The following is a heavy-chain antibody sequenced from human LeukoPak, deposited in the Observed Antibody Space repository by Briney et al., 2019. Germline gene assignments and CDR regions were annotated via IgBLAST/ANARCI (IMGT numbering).Heavy chain of an antibody. CDR1: GESFSGYY. D-gene: IGHD4-17*01. CDR2: INHSGTT. CDR3: ARSPTTVTRSLDY. V-gene: IGHV4-34*01. Sequence: SETLSLTCAVYGESFSGYYWSWIRQPPGTGLEWIGEINHSGTTTYNPSLKSRVTISVDTSKNQFSLKLNSVTAADTAVYYCARSPTTVTRSLDYWGQGTLVTVSS. J-gene: IGHJ4*02.